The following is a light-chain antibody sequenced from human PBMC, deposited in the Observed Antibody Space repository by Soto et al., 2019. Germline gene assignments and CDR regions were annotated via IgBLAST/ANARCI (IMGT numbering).Light chain of an antibody. Sequence: DIQMTQSPSSLSASVGDRVTITCRASQDISNYLNWYQQRPGKAPKLLIYDASNFERGVPSRFSGTRSGTHFTFAITSLQPEDVATYYCQQSDSLPITFGQGTRLE. V-gene: IGKV1-33*01. CDR3: QQSDSLPIT. CDR1: QDISNY. CDR2: DAS. J-gene: IGKJ5*01.